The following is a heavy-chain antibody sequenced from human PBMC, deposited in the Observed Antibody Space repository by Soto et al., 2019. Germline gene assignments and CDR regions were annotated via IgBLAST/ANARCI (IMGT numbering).Heavy chain of an antibody. V-gene: IGHV4-34*01. CDR2: VNHNGRN. CDR3: ARGGSSDWQVAFDF. Sequence: EPLSLTWTDDGGTFSGYFWNWVRQSPGKGLEWIGKVNHNGRNNYNPSLKSRVTISMDMSKKQFSLKLTSVTAADTAVYYCARGGSSDWQVAFDFWGQGTMVTVSS. D-gene: IGHD6-19*01. J-gene: IGHJ3*01. CDR1: GGTFSGYF.